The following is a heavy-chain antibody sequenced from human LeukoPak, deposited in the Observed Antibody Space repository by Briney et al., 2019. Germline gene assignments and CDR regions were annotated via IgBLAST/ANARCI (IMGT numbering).Heavy chain of an antibody. J-gene: IGHJ3*02. V-gene: IGHV1-2*02. Sequence: GASVKVSCKASGYTFTGYYMHWVRQAPGQGLEWMGWINPNSGGTNYAQKFQGRVTMTRDTSISTAYMELSRLRSDDTAVYYCARAHSSSSTTDAFDIWGQGTMVTVSS. CDR3: ARAHSSSSTTDAFDI. CDR1: GYTFTGYY. CDR2: INPNSGGT. D-gene: IGHD6-13*01.